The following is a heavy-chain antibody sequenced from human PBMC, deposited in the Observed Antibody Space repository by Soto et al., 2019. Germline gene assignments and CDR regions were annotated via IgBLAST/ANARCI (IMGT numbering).Heavy chain of an antibody. D-gene: IGHD6-13*01. CDR3: ARDHGGSTWFVGVYYFFGMGV. V-gene: IGHV3-48*02. Sequence: EVQLVESGGDLVQPGGSLRLSCAASGFIFSDYTMTWVRQAPGRGLEFVSHISSSGDAIFYAESVKGRFTVSRDNAKNSLYLQMNSLRDDDTAVYFCARDHGGSTWFVGVYYFFGMGVWGQATAVTVSS. J-gene: IGHJ6*02. CDR1: GFIFSDYT. CDR2: ISSSGDAI.